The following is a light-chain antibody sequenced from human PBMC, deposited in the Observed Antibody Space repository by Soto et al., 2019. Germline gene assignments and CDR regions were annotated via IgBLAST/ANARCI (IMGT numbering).Light chain of an antibody. Sequence: DIKMTQSPSILSASVGDRVTITCRASQSISSWLAWYQQKPGKAHKLLIYKASSLESGVPSSFSGSGSGTELPLTISSQQPDNFASYYCQLYNSQLCTFGQGVKGESK. J-gene: IGKJ1*01. CDR2: KAS. CDR1: QSISSW. V-gene: IGKV1-5*03. CDR3: QLYNSQLCT.